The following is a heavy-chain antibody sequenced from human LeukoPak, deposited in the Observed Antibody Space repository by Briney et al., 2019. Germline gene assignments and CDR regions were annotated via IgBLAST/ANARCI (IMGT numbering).Heavy chain of an antibody. V-gene: IGHV3-48*01. D-gene: IGHD6-19*01. CDR2: ISSSSSTI. CDR3: ARGGVAVAIAFDI. CDR1: GFTFSSYA. Sequence: QPGGSLRLSCAASGFTFSSYAVNWVRQAPGKGLEWVSYISSSSSTIYYADSVKGRFTISRDNAKNSLYLQMNSLRAEDTAVYYCARGGVAVAIAFDIWGQGTMVTVSS. J-gene: IGHJ3*02.